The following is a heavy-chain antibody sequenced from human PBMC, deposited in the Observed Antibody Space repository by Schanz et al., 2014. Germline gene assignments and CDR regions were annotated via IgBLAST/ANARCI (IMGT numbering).Heavy chain of an antibody. D-gene: IGHD1-1*01. V-gene: IGHV3-48*01. CDR1: GFAFSSYG. J-gene: IGHJ4*02. Sequence: VQLVDSGGGLVKPGGSLRLSCLASGFAFSSYGMNWLRQAPGKGLEWVSVISWNSGTIGYADSVKGRFTISRDNAKNSLYLEMNSLRAEDTALYYCARDRRNADLDYWGQGTLVTVSS. CDR3: ARDRRNADLDY. CDR2: ISWNSGTI.